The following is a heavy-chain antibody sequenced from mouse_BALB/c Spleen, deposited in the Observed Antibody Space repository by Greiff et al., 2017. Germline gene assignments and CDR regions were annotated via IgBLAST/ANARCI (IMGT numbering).Heavy chain of an antibody. CDR3: ARSTMITTPFDY. V-gene: IGHV3-8*02. Sequence: EVKLVESGPSLVKPSQTLSLTCSVTGDSITSGYWNWIRKFPGNKLEYMGYISYSGSTYYNPSLKSRISITRDTSKNQYYLQLNSVTTEDTATYYCARSTMITTPFDYWGQGTTLTVSS. CDR1: GDSITSGY. D-gene: IGHD2-4*01. J-gene: IGHJ2*01. CDR2: ISYSGST.